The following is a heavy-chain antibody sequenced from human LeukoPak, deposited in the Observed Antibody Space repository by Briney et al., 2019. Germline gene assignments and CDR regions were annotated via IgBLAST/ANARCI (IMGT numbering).Heavy chain of an antibody. J-gene: IGHJ4*02. Sequence: PSETLSLTCAVYGGSFSGYYWSWIRQPPGKGLEWIGEINHSGSTNYNPSLKSRVTISVDTSKNQFSLKLSSVTAADTAVYYCARGSRGGWYSYWGQGTLVTVSS. CDR1: GGSFSGYY. CDR3: ARGSRGGWYSY. V-gene: IGHV4-34*01. CDR2: INHSGST. D-gene: IGHD6-19*01.